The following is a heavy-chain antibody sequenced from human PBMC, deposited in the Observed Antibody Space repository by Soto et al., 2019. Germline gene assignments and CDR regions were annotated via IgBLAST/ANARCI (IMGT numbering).Heavy chain of an antibody. CDR3: ARYGSGSSVWFDP. V-gene: IGHV4-59*01. Sequence: PSETLSLTCTVAGGSISSFYWSWIRHPPGKGLEWIGYIYYSGSTNYNPSLKSRVTISVDTSKNQFSLKLSSVTAADTAVYYCARYGSGSSVWFDPWGQGTLVTLSS. J-gene: IGHJ5*02. CDR1: GGSISSFY. D-gene: IGHD3-10*01. CDR2: IYYSGST.